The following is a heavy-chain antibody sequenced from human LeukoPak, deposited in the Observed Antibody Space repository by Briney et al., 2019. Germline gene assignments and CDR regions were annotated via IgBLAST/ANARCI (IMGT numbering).Heavy chain of an antibody. Sequence: GGSLRLSCAASGFTFSSYAMSWVRQAPGKGLEWVSAIRGSGGSTYYADSVKGRFTISRDNSKNTLYLQMNGLRAEDTAAYYCAKAAGNYAYYFDYWGQGTLVTVSS. D-gene: IGHD4-11*01. CDR2: IRGSGGST. CDR1: GFTFSSYA. J-gene: IGHJ4*02. V-gene: IGHV3-23*01. CDR3: AKAAGNYAYYFDY.